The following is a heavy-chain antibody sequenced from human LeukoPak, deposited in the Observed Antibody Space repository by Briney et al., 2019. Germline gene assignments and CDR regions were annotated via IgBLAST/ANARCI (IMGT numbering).Heavy chain of an antibody. V-gene: IGHV3-53*01. D-gene: IGHD3-22*01. CDR3: AREALYYYDSSGYYYEN. CDR1: GFTVSSNY. J-gene: IGHJ4*02. CDR2: IYSDGRT. Sequence: GGSLRLSCAASGFTVSSNYMSWVRQAPGKGLEWVSVIYSDGRTYYADSVKGRFTISRDNSKNTLYLETNSLRAEDTAVYYCAREALYYYDSSGYYYENWGQGTLVTVSS.